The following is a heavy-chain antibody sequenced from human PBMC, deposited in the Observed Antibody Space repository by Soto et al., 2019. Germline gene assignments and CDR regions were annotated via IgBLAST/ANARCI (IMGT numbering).Heavy chain of an antibody. Sequence: EVQLVESGGGLVQPGGSLRLSCAASAFSFSNFWMAWVRQTPGKGPEWVATIKDDGSEKYYVDSLKGRFTVSRDNTENSLYLQMNSLRVDDTSIYYCTRDVGSGDFDFWGQGTMVIVSS. CDR2: IKDDGSEK. CDR3: TRDVGSGDFDF. D-gene: IGHD1-26*01. J-gene: IGHJ3*01. V-gene: IGHV3-7*01. CDR1: AFSFSNFW.